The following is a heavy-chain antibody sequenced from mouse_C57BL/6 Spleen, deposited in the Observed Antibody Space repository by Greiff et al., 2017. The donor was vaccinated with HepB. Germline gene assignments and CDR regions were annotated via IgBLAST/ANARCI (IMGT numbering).Heavy chain of an antibody. V-gene: IGHV5-9*01. J-gene: IGHJ3*01. Sequence: DVQLVESGGGLVKPGGSLKLSCAASGFTFSSYTMSWVRQTPEKRLEWVATISGGGGNTYYPDSVKGRFTISRDNAKNTLYLQMSSLRSEDTALYYCARQNYGSSPAWFAYWGQGTLVTVSA. D-gene: IGHD1-1*01. CDR1: GFTFSSYT. CDR3: ARQNYGSSPAWFAY. CDR2: ISGGGGNT.